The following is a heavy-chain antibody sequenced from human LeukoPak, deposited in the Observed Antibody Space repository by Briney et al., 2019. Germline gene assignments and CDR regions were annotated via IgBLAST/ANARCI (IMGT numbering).Heavy chain of an antibody. CDR3: ARLTRIAAAGTYNAGLYYPMDV. Sequence: SETLSLTCAVYGGFLSGYYWSWLRQPPGKGLEWIGDVNRSGSANYKTSLKSRVTISVDTSKSQFSLRLSSVTAADTAVYYCARLTRIAAAGTYNAGLYYPMDVWGQGATVTVSS. CDR1: GGFLSGYY. J-gene: IGHJ6*02. V-gene: IGHV4-34*01. CDR2: VNRSGSA. D-gene: IGHD6-13*01.